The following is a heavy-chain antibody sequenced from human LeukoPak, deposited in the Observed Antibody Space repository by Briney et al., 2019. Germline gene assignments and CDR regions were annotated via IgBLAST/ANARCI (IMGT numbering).Heavy chain of an antibody. CDR2: ISAYNGNT. D-gene: IGHD3-3*01. V-gene: IGHV1-18*01. CDR1: GYTFTSYG. Sequence: ASVKVSCKASGYTFTSYGISWVRQAPGQVLEWMGWISAYNGNTNYAQKLQGRVTMTTDTSTSTAYMELGSLRSDDTAVYYCARVVLVLRFLDWSPNWFDPWGQGTLVTVSS. CDR3: ARVVLVLRFLDWSPNWFDP. J-gene: IGHJ5*02.